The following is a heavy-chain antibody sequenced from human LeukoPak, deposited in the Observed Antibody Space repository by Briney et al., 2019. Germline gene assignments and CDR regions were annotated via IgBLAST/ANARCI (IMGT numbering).Heavy chain of an antibody. J-gene: IGHJ6*02. D-gene: IGHD4-17*01. CDR3: ARAVGDYGDYVWYYYYGMDV. V-gene: IGHV3-21*01. CDR2: ISSSSSYI. CDR1: GFTFSSYS. Sequence: GGSLRLSCAASGFTFSSYSMNWVRQAPGKGLEWVSSISSSSSYIYYADSVKGRFTISRDNAKNSLYLQMNSLRAEDPAVYYCARAVGDYGDYVWYYYYGMDVWGQGTTVTVSS.